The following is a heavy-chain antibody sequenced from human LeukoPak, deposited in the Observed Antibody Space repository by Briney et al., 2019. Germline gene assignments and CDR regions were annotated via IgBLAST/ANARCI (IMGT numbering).Heavy chain of an antibody. V-gene: IGHV4-31*03. Sequence: SQTLSLTCTVSGGSNSSGGYFWNWIRQHPGKGLEWIGNIYHSGSTYHNPSLKSRVTISVDTSKNQFSLKLSSVTAADTAVYYCARRYSGYEYFDYWGQGTLVTVSS. CDR1: GGSNSSGGYF. D-gene: IGHD5-12*01. CDR2: IYHSGST. J-gene: IGHJ4*02. CDR3: ARRYSGYEYFDY.